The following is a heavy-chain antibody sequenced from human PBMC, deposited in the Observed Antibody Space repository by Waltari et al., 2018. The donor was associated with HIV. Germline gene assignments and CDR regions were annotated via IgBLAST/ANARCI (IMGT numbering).Heavy chain of an antibody. CDR1: GFNFNNYW. Sequence: EVRLVESGGGLVQPGGSLRLSCAVSGFNFNNYWMTWVRQAPGKGLEWVANIKQDGSQKHYVDSAKGRLTISRDHAKNSVFLQMNDLREDDTATYYCTKGTTHDNWGQGTLVTVSS. CDR2: IKQDGSQK. D-gene: IGHD1-1*01. CDR3: TKGTTHDN. V-gene: IGHV3-7*01. J-gene: IGHJ4*02.